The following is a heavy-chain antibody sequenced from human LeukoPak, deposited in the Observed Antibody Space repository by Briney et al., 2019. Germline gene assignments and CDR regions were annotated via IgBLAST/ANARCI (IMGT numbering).Heavy chain of an antibody. CDR3: ARGDIVVVPAAIQNLGFDP. Sequence: ASVKVSCKASGYTFTSYAISWVRQAPGQGLEWMGWIIPNRGNTDYAQKFQGRVTMTRNTSISTAYMELSSLRSEDTAVYYCARGDIVVVPAAIQNLGFDPWGQGTLVTVSS. D-gene: IGHD2-2*02. J-gene: IGHJ5*02. V-gene: IGHV1-8*02. CDR1: GYTFTSYA. CDR2: IIPNRGNT.